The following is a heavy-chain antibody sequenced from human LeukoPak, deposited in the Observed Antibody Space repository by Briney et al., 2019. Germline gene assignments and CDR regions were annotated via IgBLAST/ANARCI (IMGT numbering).Heavy chain of an antibody. J-gene: IGHJ4*02. V-gene: IGHV3-7*01. D-gene: IGHD2-15*01. CDR2: IKEDGSEK. CDR3: AKDLGQGYCNTDMCQRGFLDY. Sequence: GGSRRLSCSASGFTFGAYWMTWVRQAPGKGLEWVANIKEDGSEKHYVDSVKGRFTISRDNAKNSLFLQMSGLRAEDTAVYYCAKDLGQGYCNTDMCQRGFLDYWGQGSLVTVSS. CDR1: GFTFGAYW.